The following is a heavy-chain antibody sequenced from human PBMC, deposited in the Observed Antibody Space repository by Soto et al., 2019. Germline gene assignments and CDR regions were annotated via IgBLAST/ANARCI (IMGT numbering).Heavy chain of an antibody. V-gene: IGHV3-73*02. J-gene: IGHJ4*02. D-gene: IGHD6-19*01. CDR3: TRRGAVAGTEFDY. Sequence: EVQLVESGGGLVQPGGSLKLSCAASGFTFSGSAMHWVRQASGKGLEWVGRIRSKANSYATAYAASVKGRFTISRDDSKNTAYLQMNSLKTEDTAVYYCTRRGAVAGTEFDYWGQGTLVTVSS. CDR1: GFTFSGSA. CDR2: IRSKANSYAT.